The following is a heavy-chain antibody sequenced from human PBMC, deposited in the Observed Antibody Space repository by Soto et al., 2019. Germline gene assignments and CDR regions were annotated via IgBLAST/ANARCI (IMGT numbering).Heavy chain of an antibody. CDR1: GFTFSSYG. CDR2: ISYDGSNK. D-gene: IGHD4-17*01. Sequence: GGSLRLSCAASGFTFSSYGMHWVRQAPGKGLEWVAVISYDGSNKYYADSVKGRFTISRDNSKNTLYLQMNSLRAEDTAVYYCAKGGVYGDYVPRYFDLWGRGTLVTVSS. CDR3: AKGGVYGDYVPRYFDL. J-gene: IGHJ2*01. V-gene: IGHV3-30*18.